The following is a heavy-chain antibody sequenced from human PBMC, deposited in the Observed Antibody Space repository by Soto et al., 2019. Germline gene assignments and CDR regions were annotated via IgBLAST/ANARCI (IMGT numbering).Heavy chain of an antibody. CDR2: ISAYNGNT. V-gene: IGHV1-18*01. CDR3: ARDLHGDPYY. J-gene: IGHJ4*02. CDR1: GYTFPSSG. D-gene: IGHD4-17*01. Sequence: SVKVSCKASGYTFPSSGISWVRQAPGQGLEWMGWISAYNGNTNYAQKLQGRVTMTTDTSTSTAYMELRSLRSDDTAVYYRARDLHGDPYYWGQGTLVTVSS.